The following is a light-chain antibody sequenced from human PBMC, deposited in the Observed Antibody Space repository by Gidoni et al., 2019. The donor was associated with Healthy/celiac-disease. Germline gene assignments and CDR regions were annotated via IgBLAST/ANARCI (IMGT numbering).Light chain of an antibody. CDR2: GAS. V-gene: IGKV3-20*01. CDR3: QQYGSSPRIT. Sequence: EIVLTQSPGTLSLSPGERATLSCRASQSVSSSYLARYQQKPGQAPRLLIDGASSRATGIPDRFSGSGSGTDFTLTISRLEPEDFAVYYCQQYGSSPRITFXXXTRLEIK. CDR1: QSVSSSY. J-gene: IGKJ5*01.